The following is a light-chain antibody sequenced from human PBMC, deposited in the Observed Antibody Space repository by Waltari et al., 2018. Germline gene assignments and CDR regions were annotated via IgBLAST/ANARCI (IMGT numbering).Light chain of an antibody. CDR1: SSDVGGYNY. CDR3: CSFTSRSTWV. J-gene: IGLJ3*02. Sequence: QSALTPPASLSGPPGQSINISRPATSSDVGGYNYVSWYQQQPRKAPKLLIFDGSNRPSGVSNRFPGSKSGNTASLTISGLQAEDESDYYCCSFTSRSTWVFGGGTKLTVL. V-gene: IGLV2-14*01. CDR2: DGS.